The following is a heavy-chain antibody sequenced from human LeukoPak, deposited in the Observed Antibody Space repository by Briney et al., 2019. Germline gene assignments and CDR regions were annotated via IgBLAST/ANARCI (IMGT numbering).Heavy chain of an antibody. Sequence: GASVKVSCKASGYTFTGYYMHWVRQAPGQGLEWMGWINPNSGGTNYAQKFQGWVTMTRDTSISTAYMELSRLRSDDTAVYYCARAPPFAYYDILTGYYIADYYYGMDVWGQGTTVTVSS. V-gene: IGHV1-2*04. D-gene: IGHD3-9*01. CDR2: INPNSGGT. CDR3: ARAPPFAYYDILTGYYIADYYYGMDV. CDR1: GYTFTGYY. J-gene: IGHJ6*02.